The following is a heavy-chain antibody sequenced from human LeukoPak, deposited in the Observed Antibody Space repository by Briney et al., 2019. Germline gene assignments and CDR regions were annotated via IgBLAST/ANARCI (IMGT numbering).Heavy chain of an antibody. CDR3: AGGTDVDIVATPFDY. Sequence: TSETLSLTCTVSGGSINSHYWSWIRQPPGKGLEWIGSIYYSGSTYYNPSLKSRVTISVDRSKNQFSLKLSSVTAADTAVYYCAGGTDVDIVATPFDYWAREPWSPSPQ. V-gene: IGHV4-59*04. CDR2: IYYSGST. J-gene: IGHJ4*02. CDR1: GGSINSHY. D-gene: IGHD5-12*01.